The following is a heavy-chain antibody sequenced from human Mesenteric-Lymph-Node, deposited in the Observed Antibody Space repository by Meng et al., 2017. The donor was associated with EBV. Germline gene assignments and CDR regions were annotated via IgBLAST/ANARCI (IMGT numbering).Heavy chain of an antibody. Sequence: QVQPQEAGPGLVKSSQALSLTCTDSGDPISSAGFYWSWSRQPQGKGLEWIGYIYYSGNTYYNPSLRSRVTISIDTSRNQFFLNLSSVTAADTAVYYCARDVWYFDSWGQGTLVTVSS. J-gene: IGHJ4*02. CDR3: ARDVWYFDS. V-gene: IGHV4-30-4*01. CDR1: GDPISSAGFY. D-gene: IGHD5/OR15-5a*01. CDR2: IYYSGNT.